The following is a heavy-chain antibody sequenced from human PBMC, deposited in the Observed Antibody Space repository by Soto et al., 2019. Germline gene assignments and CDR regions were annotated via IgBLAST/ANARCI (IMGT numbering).Heavy chain of an antibody. V-gene: IGHV1-2*04. CDR2: INPNSGGT. Sequence: ASVKVSCKASGYTFTVYYMHWVRQAPGQGLEWMGWINPNSGGTNYAQKFQGWVTMTRDTSISTAYMELSRLRSDDTAVYYCARGIRFYYYYMDVWGKGTTVTVSS. CDR3: ARGIRFYYYYMDV. D-gene: IGHD3-16*01. CDR1: GYTFTVYY. J-gene: IGHJ6*03.